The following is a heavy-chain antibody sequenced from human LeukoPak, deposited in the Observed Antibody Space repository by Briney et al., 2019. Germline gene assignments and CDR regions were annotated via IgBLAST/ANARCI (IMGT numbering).Heavy chain of an antibody. Sequence: PSEALSLTCGVSGGSITNTNYWTWVRQPPGKGLEWIGEVNLQGSTNYNPSLMGRVAIAVDTSENHISLQLTSVTAADTAVYYCAREGGPYRPLDYSGQGTLVTVSS. CDR3: AREGGPYRPLDY. CDR2: VNLQGST. CDR1: GGSITNTNY. V-gene: IGHV4-4*02. J-gene: IGHJ4*02.